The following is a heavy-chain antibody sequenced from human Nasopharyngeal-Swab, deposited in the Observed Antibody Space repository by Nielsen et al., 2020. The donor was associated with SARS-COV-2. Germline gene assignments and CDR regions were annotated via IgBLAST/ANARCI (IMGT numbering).Heavy chain of an antibody. CDR3: TRDRDSSGWYWFDY. CDR2: IRSKAYGGTT. Sequence: GESLKISCTASGFTFGDYAMSWFRQAPGKGLEWVGFIRSKAYGGTTEYAASVKGRFTISRDDSKSIAYLQMNSLKTEDTAVYYCTRDRDSSGWYWFDYWSQGTLVTVSS. V-gene: IGHV3-49*03. J-gene: IGHJ4*02. D-gene: IGHD6-19*01. CDR1: GFTFGDYA.